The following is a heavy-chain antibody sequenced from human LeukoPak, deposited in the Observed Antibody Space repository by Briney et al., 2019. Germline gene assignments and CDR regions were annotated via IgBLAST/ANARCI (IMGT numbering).Heavy chain of an antibody. V-gene: IGHV4-31*03. CDR2: IYYSGST. Sequence: SQTLSLTCTVSGGSISSGGYYWSWIRQHPGKGLEWIVYIYYSGSTYYNPSLKSRFTIAVDTSKNQFSLKLSSVTAADTAVYYCAREGRGPRYSYGMDVWGQGTTVTVSS. D-gene: IGHD3-10*01. CDR1: GGSISSGGYY. J-gene: IGHJ6*02. CDR3: AREGRGPRYSYGMDV.